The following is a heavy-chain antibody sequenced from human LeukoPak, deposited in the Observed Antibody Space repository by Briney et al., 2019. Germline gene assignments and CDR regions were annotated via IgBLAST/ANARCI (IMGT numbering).Heavy chain of an antibody. Sequence: PSETLSLTCTVSGGSISSSSYYWGWIRQPPWKGLEWIGSIYHSGSTYYNLSLKSRVTISVDTSKNQFSLKLSSVTAADTAVYYCARGVLEWLEYYFDYWGQGTLVTVSS. CDR1: GGSISSSSYY. J-gene: IGHJ4*02. D-gene: IGHD3-3*01. CDR2: IYHSGST. CDR3: ARGVLEWLEYYFDY. V-gene: IGHV4-39*07.